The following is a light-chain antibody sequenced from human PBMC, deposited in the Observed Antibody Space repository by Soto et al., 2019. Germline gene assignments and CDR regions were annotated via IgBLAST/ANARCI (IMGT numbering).Light chain of an antibody. CDR1: QGISSY. CDR2: TAS. J-gene: IGKJ1*01. CDR3: QHLKTYPQT. Sequence: DFQLTQSPSFLSASIGEGVTITCRASQGISSYLAWYQQKPGKAPKLLIYTASTLQSGVPSRFSGSGSGTEFTLTISSLQPEDFATYYCQHLKTYPQTFGQGTKVDIK. V-gene: IGKV1-9*01.